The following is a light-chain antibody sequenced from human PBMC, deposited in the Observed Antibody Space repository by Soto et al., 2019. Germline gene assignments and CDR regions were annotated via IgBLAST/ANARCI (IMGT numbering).Light chain of an antibody. V-gene: IGLV2-23*01. Sequence: QSVLTQPASVSGSPGQSITISCTGSSSDVGSYNLVSWYQQHPGKAPKLMIYEATKRPSGFSNRFSGSKSGNTASLTISGLQAEDEADYYCCSYAGSNTHVFGTGTKVTVL. CDR2: EAT. J-gene: IGLJ1*01. CDR3: CSYAGSNTHV. CDR1: SSDVGSYNL.